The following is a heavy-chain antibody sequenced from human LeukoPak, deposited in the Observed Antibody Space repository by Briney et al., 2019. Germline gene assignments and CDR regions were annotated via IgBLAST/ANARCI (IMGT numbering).Heavy chain of an antibody. CDR3: AKVRLLGALDDAFDV. Sequence: GGSPRLSCAASGFGFSSYAMHWVRQAPGKGLEWVAFIRHDGSHHYHGDSVKGRFTISRDNSKNTLYLEMTGLRPEDTAVYYCAKVRLLGALDDAFDVWGQGTMVTVSS. J-gene: IGHJ3*01. V-gene: IGHV3-30*02. D-gene: IGHD3-16*01. CDR1: GFGFSSYA. CDR2: IRHDGSHH.